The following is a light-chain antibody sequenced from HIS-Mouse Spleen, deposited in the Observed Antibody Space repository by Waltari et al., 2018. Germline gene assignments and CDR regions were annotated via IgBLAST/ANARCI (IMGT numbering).Light chain of an antibody. CDR2: DAS. J-gene: IGKJ4*01. CDR3: QQRSNWLT. Sequence: EIVLTQSPATLSFSPGDRATLSCRASQSVSSYSAWYQQKPGQAPRLLIYDASNRATGIPARFSGSGSGTDFTLTISSLEPEDFAVYYCQQRSNWLTFGGGTKVEIK. CDR1: QSVSSY. V-gene: IGKV3-11*01.